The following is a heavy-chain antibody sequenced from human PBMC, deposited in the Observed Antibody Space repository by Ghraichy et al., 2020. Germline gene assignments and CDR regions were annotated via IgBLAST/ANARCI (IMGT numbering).Heavy chain of an antibody. V-gene: IGHV3-48*01. J-gene: IGHJ4*02. D-gene: IGHD4/OR15-4a*01. Sequence: SREGVGQAPGKGREGGAYSSSSSSTIYYADSVKGRFTISRDNAKNSLYLQMNSLRAEDTAVYYCARDRGARFDYWGQGTLVTVSS. CDR1: S. CDR2: SSSSSSTI. CDR3: ARDRGARFDY.